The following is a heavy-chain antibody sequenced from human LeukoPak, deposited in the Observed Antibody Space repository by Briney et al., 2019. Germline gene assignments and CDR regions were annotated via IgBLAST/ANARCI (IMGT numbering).Heavy chain of an antibody. CDR1: GGSITTYP. CDR2: IYSSGST. CDR3: TRGSGYLPE. V-gene: IGHV4-59*13. D-gene: IGHD3-22*01. Sequence: SETLTLICTVSGGSITTYPWSWIRHPPGKGPEFIWFIYSSGSTTYNPSLKSRVTNSTDTPKNQFSLRLDSVSAADTALNYCTRGSGYLPEWGQGTLVTVSS. J-gene: IGHJ4*02.